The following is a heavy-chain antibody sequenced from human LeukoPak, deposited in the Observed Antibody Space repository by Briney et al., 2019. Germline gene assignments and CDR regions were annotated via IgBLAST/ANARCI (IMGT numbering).Heavy chain of an antibody. V-gene: IGHV4-34*01. D-gene: IGHD2-2*01. CDR2: INDSGST. CDR3: ARGQYCSTTTCYSARRYDF. CDR1: GGAFSNYF. J-gene: IGHJ4*02. Sequence: SETLSLTCAVSGGAFSNYFWTWIRQPPGKGLEWIAEINDSGSTNSNSSLRSRVAISLDTSQNQFSLRLTSVTAADTAVYYCARGQYCSTTTCYSARRYDFWGQGTLVTVSS.